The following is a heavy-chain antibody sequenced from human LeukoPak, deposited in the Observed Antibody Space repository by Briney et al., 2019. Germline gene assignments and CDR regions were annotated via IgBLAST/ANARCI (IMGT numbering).Heavy chain of an antibody. V-gene: IGHV4-39*01. CDR1: GGSISSSSYY. CDR3: ARTRGYCSSTSCYNYYYMDV. CDR2: IYYSGST. Sequence: SETLSLTCTVSGGSISSSSYYWGWIRQPPGKGLEWIGSIYYSGSTYYNPSLKSRVTISVDTSKNQFSLKLSSVTAADTAVYYCARTRGYCSSTSCYNYYYMDVWGKGTTVTVSS. J-gene: IGHJ6*03. D-gene: IGHD2-2*02.